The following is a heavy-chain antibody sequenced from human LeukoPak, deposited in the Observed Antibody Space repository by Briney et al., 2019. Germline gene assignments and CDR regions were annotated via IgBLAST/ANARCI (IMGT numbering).Heavy chain of an antibody. D-gene: IGHD3-10*01. V-gene: IGHV4-30-2*01. CDR2: IYHSGST. Sequence: SETLSLTCAVSGGSISSGGYSWSWIRQPPGKGLEGIGYIYHSGSTYYNPSLKSRVTISVDRSKNQFSLKLSSVTAADTAVHYCARISIGGQGWFDPWGQGTLVTVSS. CDR3: ARISIGGQGWFDP. CDR1: GGSISSGGYS. J-gene: IGHJ5*02.